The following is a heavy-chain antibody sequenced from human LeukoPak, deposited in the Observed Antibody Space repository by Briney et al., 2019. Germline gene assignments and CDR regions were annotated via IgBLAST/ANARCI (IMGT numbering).Heavy chain of an antibody. CDR3: ARDGPRDWEQIYDAFDI. CDR1: GFTVSSNY. V-gene: IGHV3-66*01. J-gene: IGHJ3*02. D-gene: IGHD1-26*01. CDR2: IYSGGST. Sequence: GGSLRLSCAASGFTVSSNYMSWVRQAPGKGLEWVSVIYSGGSTYYADSVKGRFTISRDNSKNTLYLQMNSLRAEDTAVYYCARDGPRDWEQIYDAFDIWGQGTMVTVSS.